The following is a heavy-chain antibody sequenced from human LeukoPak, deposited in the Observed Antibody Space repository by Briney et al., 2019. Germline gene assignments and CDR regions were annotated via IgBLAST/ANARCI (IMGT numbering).Heavy chain of an antibody. CDR1: GGSISSYY. CDR2: IYYSGST. J-gene: IGHJ6*02. D-gene: IGHD6-19*01. CDR3: ARESPGYSSGWYWTNYYYYGMDV. Sequence: ASETLSLTCTVSGGSISSYYWSWIRQPPGKGLEWIGYIYYSGSTNYNPSLKSRVTISVDTSKNQFSLKLSSVTAADTAAYYCARESPGYSSGWYWTNYYYYGMDVWGQGTTVTVSS. V-gene: IGHV4-59*01.